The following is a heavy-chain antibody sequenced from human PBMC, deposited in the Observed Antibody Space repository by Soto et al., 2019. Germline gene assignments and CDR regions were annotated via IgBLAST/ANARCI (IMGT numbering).Heavy chain of an antibody. V-gene: IGHV3-33*01. CDR3: ARRQISPPTRGAATARGAMEV. CDR2: IWNDGRNS. Sequence: QVQLVESGGGVVQPGRSLRLSCAASGFTFNNYGMHWVRQAPGKGLEWVAVIWNDGRNSYYANSVKGRFTISRDNSRNTRYLQMSSLRAEDTAVYYCARRQISPPTRGAATARGAMEVWGQGTTVTVSS. CDR1: GFTFNNYG. J-gene: IGHJ6*02. D-gene: IGHD6-13*01.